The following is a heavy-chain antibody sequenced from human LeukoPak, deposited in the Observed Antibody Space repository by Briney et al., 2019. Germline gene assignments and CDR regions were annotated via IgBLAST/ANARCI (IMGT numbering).Heavy chain of an antibody. CDR1: GFTVSSNY. CDR3: ARVITMVRAYGMDV. Sequence: PGGSLRLSCAASGFTVSSNYMSWVRQAPGKGLEWVSVIYSGGSTYYADSVKGRFTISRDNSKSTLYLQMNSLRAEDTAVYYCARVITMVRAYGMDVWGQGTTVTVSS. J-gene: IGHJ6*02. D-gene: IGHD3-10*01. V-gene: IGHV3-53*01. CDR2: IYSGGST.